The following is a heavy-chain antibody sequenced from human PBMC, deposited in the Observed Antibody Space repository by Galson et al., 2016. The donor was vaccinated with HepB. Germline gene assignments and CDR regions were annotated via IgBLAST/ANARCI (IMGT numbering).Heavy chain of an antibody. V-gene: IGHV3-33*01. CDR3: ATLRGLWDY. Sequence: SLRLSCAASGFTFSTYAMHWVRQAPGKGLEWVAVIWYDGSEKFYADSVKGRFTISRDNSKNTLYLEMNSLRAEDTAVYYCATLRGLWDYWGQGTLVTVAS. CDR1: GFTFSTYA. J-gene: IGHJ4*02. D-gene: IGHD5-18*01. CDR2: IWYDGSEK.